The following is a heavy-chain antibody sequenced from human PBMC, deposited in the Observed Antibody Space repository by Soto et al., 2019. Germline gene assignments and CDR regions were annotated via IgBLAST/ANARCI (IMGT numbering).Heavy chain of an antibody. D-gene: IGHD3-16*01. V-gene: IGHV3-30*03. Sequence: VQMVESGGGVVQLGGSLRLSCAGSGFAFSRFGMHWVRQAPGKGLEWVACITFNGSKEYYVDSVKGRFAISRNNSMNTLYLQMSSLGPEDTGVYYCATDPGAFAGARRDWGRGTLVTVSS. J-gene: IGHJ4*02. CDR3: ATDPGAFAGARRD. CDR2: ITFNGSKE. CDR1: GFAFSRFG.